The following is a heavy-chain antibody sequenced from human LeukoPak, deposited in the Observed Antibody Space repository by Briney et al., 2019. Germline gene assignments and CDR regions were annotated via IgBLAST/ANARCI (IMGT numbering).Heavy chain of an antibody. Sequence: SETLSLTCTVSGGSISSSSHFWSWIRQPPGKGLEWIGSIYYSGNTYYNSSLKSRVTIPVDTSKNQFSLKLSSVTAADTAVYYCARHENIVVVVAATGFDNWGQGTLVTVSS. CDR1: GGSISSSSHF. D-gene: IGHD2-15*01. V-gene: IGHV4-39*01. J-gene: IGHJ4*02. CDR2: IYYSGNT. CDR3: ARHENIVVVVAATGFDN.